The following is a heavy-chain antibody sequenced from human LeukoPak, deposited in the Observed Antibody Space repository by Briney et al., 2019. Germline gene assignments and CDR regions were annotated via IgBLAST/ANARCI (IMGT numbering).Heavy chain of an antibody. D-gene: IGHD6-19*01. V-gene: IGHV6-1*01. CDR1: GDIVSSNSAA. CDR3: AREPSSGWSDPFDY. Sequence: SQTLSLTCAISGDIVSSNSAAWNWIRQSPSRGLEWLVRTYYRSKWYNGYAVSVKSRITINPDTSKNQFSLQLNSVTPEDTAVYYYAREPSSGWSDPFDYWGQGTLVTVSS. J-gene: IGHJ4*02. CDR2: TYYRSKWYN.